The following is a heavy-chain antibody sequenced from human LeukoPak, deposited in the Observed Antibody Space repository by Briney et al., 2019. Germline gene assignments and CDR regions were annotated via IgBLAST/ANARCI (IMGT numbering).Heavy chain of an antibody. Sequence: GASVKVSCKASGGTFSSYAISWVRQAPGQGLEWMGGIIPIFGTANYAQKFQGRVTITADESTSTAYMELSSLRSEDTAVYYCARTYGSGSYYNHGAFDIWGQXTMVTVSS. D-gene: IGHD3-10*01. V-gene: IGHV1-69*13. J-gene: IGHJ3*02. CDR3: ARTYGSGSYYNHGAFDI. CDR1: GGTFSSYA. CDR2: IIPIFGTA.